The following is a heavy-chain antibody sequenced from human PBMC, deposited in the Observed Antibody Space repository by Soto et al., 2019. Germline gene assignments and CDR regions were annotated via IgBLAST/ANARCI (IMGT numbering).Heavy chain of an antibody. D-gene: IGHD2-2*01. CDR3: ARGPIVVVPAADYCYFDL. CDR1: GGSVSSGSYY. V-gene: IGHV4-61*01. CDR2: IYYSGST. Sequence: QVQLQESGPGLVKPSETLSLTCTVSGGSVSSGSYYWSWIRQPPGKGLEWIGYIYYSGSTNYNPSLKSRVNISVDTSKNQFSLKLSSVTAADTAVYYCARGPIVVVPAADYCYFDLWGRGTLVTVSS. J-gene: IGHJ2*01.